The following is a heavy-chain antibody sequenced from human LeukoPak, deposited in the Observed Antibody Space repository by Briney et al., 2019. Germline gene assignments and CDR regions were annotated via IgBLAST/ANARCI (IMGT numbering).Heavy chain of an antibody. V-gene: IGHV4-38-2*02. CDR1: GYSISSGYF. CDR2: ISHSGSS. CDR3: ARDGYYYDGSFEY. D-gene: IGHD3-22*01. J-gene: IGHJ4*02. Sequence: SETLSLTCAVSGYSISSGYFWAWIRQPPGKGLEWIGSISHSGSSYSKPSLKSRGIISVDTSNNQFSLKLTSVTAADTATYYCARDGYYYDGSFEYWGQGIRVAVSS.